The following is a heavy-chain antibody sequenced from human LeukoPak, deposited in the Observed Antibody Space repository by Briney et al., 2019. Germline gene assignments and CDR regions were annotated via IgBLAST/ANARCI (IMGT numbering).Heavy chain of an antibody. V-gene: IGHV5-51*01. CDR3: ARRDSSGWYGFDY. D-gene: IGHD6-19*01. Sequence: GESLKISCKGSGYSFTGYWIGWVRQMPGKGLEWMGIIYPGDSDTRYSPSFQGQVTISADKSISTAHLQWSSLKASDTAMYYCARRDSSGWYGFDYWGQGTLVTVSS. CDR2: IYPGDSDT. J-gene: IGHJ4*02. CDR1: GYSFTGYW.